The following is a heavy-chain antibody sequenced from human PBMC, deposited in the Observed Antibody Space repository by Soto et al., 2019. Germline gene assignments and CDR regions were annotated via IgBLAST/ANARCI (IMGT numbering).Heavy chain of an antibody. D-gene: IGHD6-13*01. J-gene: IGHJ4*02. CDR1: GDSVSSNSAA. CDR2: TYYRCKWSN. Sequence: QVQLQQSGPGLVKPSQSRALTCDISGDSVSSNSAAWNWIRQSPSRGLEWLGWTYYRCKWSNDYAVSVKSRLTIYTDTSKNEFALQLHSETPEDTAVYYCPRGGPTTTYTRSWSFDSRGAGALFTVSS. CDR3: PRGGPTTTYTRSWSFDS. V-gene: IGHV6-1*01.